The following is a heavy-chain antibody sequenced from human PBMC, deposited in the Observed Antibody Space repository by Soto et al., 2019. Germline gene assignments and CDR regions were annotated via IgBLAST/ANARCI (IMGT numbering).Heavy chain of an antibody. J-gene: IGHJ4*02. Sequence: ASLTPRLNNTVAGGSIGNMSYYQSWIKQPPGKGLEWIGSIYYSGSTYYNPSLKSRVTISVDTSKNQFSLKLSSVTAADTAVYYCARQRDDCSSTSCYRVIDYRGQGTLVTVSS. CDR2: IYYSGST. CDR3: ARQRDDCSSTSCYRVIDY. V-gene: IGHV4-39*01. D-gene: IGHD2-2*01. CDR1: GGSIGNMSYY.